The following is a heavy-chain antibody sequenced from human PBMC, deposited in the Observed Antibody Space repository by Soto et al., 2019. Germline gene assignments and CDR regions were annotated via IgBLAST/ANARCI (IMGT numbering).Heavy chain of an antibody. J-gene: IGHJ5*02. V-gene: IGHV3-23*01. D-gene: IGHD1-7*01. CDR3: SKGEMSTIRNSFDP. CDR2: LSRSGGAT. Sequence: SLRLSCTASGFNTRFYSMSWVRQTPGKGLEWVAALSRSGGATYYADSVRGRFTISRDASKDTLFLQMSNLRAEDTALYYCSKGEMSTIRNSFDPWGQGTLVTVSS. CDR1: GFNTRFYS.